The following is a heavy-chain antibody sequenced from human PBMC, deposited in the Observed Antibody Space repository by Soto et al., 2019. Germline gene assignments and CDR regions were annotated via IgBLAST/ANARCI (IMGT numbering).Heavy chain of an antibody. CDR3: AREISLSAGSYFDY. CDR1: GFTFNTYN. CDR2: ISSSSYTI. V-gene: IGHV3-48*02. J-gene: IGHJ4*02. Sequence: GGSLRLSCTASGFTFNTYNMNWVRQAPGKGLEWVSYISSSSYTIKYTDSVEGRFTVSRDNGKKSLYLQMNSLRDEDTAVYFCAREISLSAGSYFDYWGQGTLVTVSS. D-gene: IGHD3-10*01.